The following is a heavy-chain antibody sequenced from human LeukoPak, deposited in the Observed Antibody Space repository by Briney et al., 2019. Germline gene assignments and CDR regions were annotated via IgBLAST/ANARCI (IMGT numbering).Heavy chain of an antibody. CDR3: ARGLRVGGYDY. D-gene: IGHD3-16*01. Sequence: GGSRRLSCAASGFTFSSYAMHWVRQAPGKGLEYVSAISNNGGSTYYANSVKGRFTISRDNSKNTLYLQMGSLRAEDMAVYYCARGLRVGGYDYWGQGTLVTVSS. V-gene: IGHV3-64*01. CDR1: GFTFSSYA. J-gene: IGHJ4*02. CDR2: ISNNGGST.